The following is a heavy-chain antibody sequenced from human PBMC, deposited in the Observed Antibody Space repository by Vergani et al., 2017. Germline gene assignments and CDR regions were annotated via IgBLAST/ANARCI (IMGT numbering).Heavy chain of an antibody. V-gene: IGHV4-31*03. CDR2: IYYSGST. CDR3: ASLGSSSWYANFVDY. D-gene: IGHD6-13*01. J-gene: IGHJ4*02. CDR1: GGSISSGGYY. Sequence: QVQLQESGPGLVKPSQTLSLTCTVSGGSISSGGYYWSWIRQHPGKGLEWIGYIYYSGSTYYNPSLKSRVTISVDTSKNQFSLKLSSVTAADTAVYYCASLGSSSWYANFVDYWGQGTLVTVSS.